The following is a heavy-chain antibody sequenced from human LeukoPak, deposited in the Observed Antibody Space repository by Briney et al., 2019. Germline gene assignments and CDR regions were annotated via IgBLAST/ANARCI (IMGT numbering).Heavy chain of an antibody. CDR3: ARRYGDWLDP. J-gene: IGHJ5*02. CDR1: XXXXTNXN. D-gene: IGHD4/OR15-4a*01. V-gene: IGHV3-48*01. Sequence: PGGSLRLXCAXXXXXXTNXNMNWVRQAPGKGLEWISYISGGSGTIYYADSVRGRFTVSRDNAKDSLWLQMNNLRVEDTAVYYCARRYGDWLDPWGPGTLVTVSS. CDR2: ISGGSGTI.